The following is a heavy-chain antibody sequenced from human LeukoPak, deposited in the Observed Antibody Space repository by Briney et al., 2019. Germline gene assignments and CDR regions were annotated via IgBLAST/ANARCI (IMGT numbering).Heavy chain of an antibody. V-gene: IGHV4-59*01. J-gene: IGHJ4*02. D-gene: IGHD1-26*01. CDR3: ARLSIVTGYYFDY. CDR1: GGSISSYY. CDR2: TYYSGST. Sequence: SETLSLTCTVSGGSISSYYWSWIRQPPGKGLEWIGYTYYSGSTNYNPSLKSRVTISVDTSKNQFSLKLSSVTAADTAVYYCARLSIVTGYYFDYWGQGTLVTVSS.